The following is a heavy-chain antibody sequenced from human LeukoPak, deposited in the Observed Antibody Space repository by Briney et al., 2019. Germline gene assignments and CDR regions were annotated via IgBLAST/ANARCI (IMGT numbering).Heavy chain of an antibody. V-gene: IGHV4-59*02. CDR2: IFYNGIT. CDR3: ARDARTSGYDTGWFDP. CDR1: GDSVSSHY. Sequence: SETLSLTCTVSGDSVSSHYWVWIRQPPGKGLEWIGYIFYNGITNYNPSLKSRVTISVDTSKNQFSLNLNSVTAADTAVYYCARDARTSGYDTGWFDPWGQGTLVTVSS. J-gene: IGHJ5*02. D-gene: IGHD5-12*01.